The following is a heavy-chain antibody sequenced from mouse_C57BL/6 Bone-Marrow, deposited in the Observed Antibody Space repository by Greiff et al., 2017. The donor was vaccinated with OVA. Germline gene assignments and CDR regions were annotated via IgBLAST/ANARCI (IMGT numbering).Heavy chain of an antibody. V-gene: IGHV1-80*01. CDR3: ARKGRD. J-gene: IGHJ3*01. Sequence: LQQSGASVKISCKASGYAFSSYWMNWVKQRPGKGLEWIGQIYPGDGATNYNGKFKGKATLTADKSSSTASMQLSSLTSEDAAVYFCARKGRDWGQGTLVTVSA. CDR1: GYAFSSYW. CDR2: IYPGDGAT.